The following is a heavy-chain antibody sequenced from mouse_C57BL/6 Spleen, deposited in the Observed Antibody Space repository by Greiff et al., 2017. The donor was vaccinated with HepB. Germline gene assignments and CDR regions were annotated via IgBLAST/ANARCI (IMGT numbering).Heavy chain of an antibody. D-gene: IGHD2-4*01. Sequence: QVQLQQSGAELVKPGASVKMSCKASGYTFTSYWITWVKQRPGQGLEWIGDIYPGSGSTNYNEKFKSKATLTVNTSSSTAYMQLSSLTSEDSAVNYCARSLYDYDWFAYWGQGTLVTVSA. CDR1: GYTFTSYW. CDR2: IYPGSGST. CDR3: ARSLYDYDWFAY. V-gene: IGHV1-55*01. J-gene: IGHJ3*01.